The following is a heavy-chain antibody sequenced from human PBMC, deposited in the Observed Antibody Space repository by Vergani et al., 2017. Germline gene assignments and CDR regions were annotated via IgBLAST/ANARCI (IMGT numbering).Heavy chain of an antibody. CDR2: INHSGST. CDR3: ARFREIVVVPAAKDNPDWFDR. V-gene: IGHV4-34*01. CDR1: GGSFSGYY. D-gene: IGHD2-2*01. Sequence: QVQLQQWGAGLLKPSETLSLTCAVYGGSFSGYYWSWIRQPPGKGLEWIGEINHSGSTNYNPSLKSRVTISVDTSKNQFSLKLSSVTAADTAVYYCARFREIVVVPAAKDNPDWFDRWSEGSLVTVSS. J-gene: IGHJ5*02.